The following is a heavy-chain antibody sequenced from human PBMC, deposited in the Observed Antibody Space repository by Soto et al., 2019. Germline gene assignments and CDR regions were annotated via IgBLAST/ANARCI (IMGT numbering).Heavy chain of an antibody. CDR3: ARDRNRVSYGDYAY. CDR2: ISAYNGNT. CDR1: GYAITIYG. Sequence: ASVKVSWKASGYAITIYGISWVRQAPGQGLEWMGWISAYNGNTNYAQKLQGRVTMTTDTSTSTAYMELRSLRSDDTAVYYCARDRNRVSYGDYAYWGQGTLVTVSS. D-gene: IGHD4-17*01. V-gene: IGHV1-18*01. J-gene: IGHJ4*02.